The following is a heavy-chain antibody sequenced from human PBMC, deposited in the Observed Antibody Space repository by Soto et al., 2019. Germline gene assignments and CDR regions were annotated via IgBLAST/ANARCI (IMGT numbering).Heavy chain of an antibody. CDR1: GFTCSGYG. CDR3: AKTITTSGVSSRGRGALLVS. CDR2: ISHEGSSK. Sequence: QPGRSLGLCCGASGFTCSGYGMQCDRQAPGKGVEWVAVISHEGSSKHYADSVQGRFTISRDNARTTVSLLMNSPSGEDTSISYCAKTITTSGVSSRGRGALLVSWGQGT. J-gene: IGHJ4*02. V-gene: IGHV3-30*18. D-gene: IGHD3-3*01.